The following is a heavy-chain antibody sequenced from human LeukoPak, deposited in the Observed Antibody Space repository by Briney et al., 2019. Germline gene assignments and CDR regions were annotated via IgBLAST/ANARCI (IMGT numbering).Heavy chain of an antibody. Sequence: GGSLRLSCAASGFTFSSYWMSWVRQAPGKGLEWVANIKQDGSEKYYVDSVKGRFTISRDNAKNSLYLQMNSLRAEDTAVYYRARVRVVIMYYYYYYMDVWGKGTTVTISS. J-gene: IGHJ6*03. CDR2: IKQDGSEK. D-gene: IGHD3-3*01. CDR3: ARVRVVIMYYYYYYMDV. CDR1: GFTFSSYW. V-gene: IGHV3-7*01.